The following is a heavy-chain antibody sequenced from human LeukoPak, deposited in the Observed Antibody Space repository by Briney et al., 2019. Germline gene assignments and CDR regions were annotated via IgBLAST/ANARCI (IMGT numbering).Heavy chain of an antibody. CDR3: ARGSDETLYYYYGMDV. V-gene: IGHV1-18*01. Sequence: ASVMVSCKASGYTFTSYGISWVRQAPGQGLEWMGWISAYNGNTNYAQKLQGRVTMTTDTSTSTAYMELRSLRSDDTAVYYCARGSDETLYYYYGMDVWGQGTTVTVSS. CDR2: ISAYNGNT. J-gene: IGHJ6*02. CDR1: GYTFTSYG.